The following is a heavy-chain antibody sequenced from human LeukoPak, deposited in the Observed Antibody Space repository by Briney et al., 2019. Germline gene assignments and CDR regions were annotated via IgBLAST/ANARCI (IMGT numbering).Heavy chain of an antibody. V-gene: IGHV3-48*03. D-gene: IGHD2-2*01. CDR3: ARDRYYNYYGMDV. Sequence: PGGSLRLSRAASGFTFSSYEMNWVRQAPGKGLEWVSYISSSGSTIYYADSVKGRFTISRDNAKNSLYLQMNSLRAEDTAVYYCARDRYYNYYGMDVWGQGTTVTVSS. CDR1: GFTFSSYE. CDR2: ISSSGSTI. J-gene: IGHJ6*02.